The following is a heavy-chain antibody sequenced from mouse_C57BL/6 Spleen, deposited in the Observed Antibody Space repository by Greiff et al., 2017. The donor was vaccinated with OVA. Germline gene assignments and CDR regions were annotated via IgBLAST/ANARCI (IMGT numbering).Heavy chain of an antibody. D-gene: IGHD1-3*01. CDR1: GYTFTSYS. J-gene: IGHJ2*01. Sequence: QVQLQQSGAELVRPGASVKMSCKASGYTFTSYSMHWVKQRPGQGLEWIGYINPSSGYTKYNQKFKDKATLTADKSSSTAYMQLSSLTSEDSAVYYCASTNGPLDYWGQGTTLTVSS. CDR2: INPSSGYT. V-gene: IGHV1-4*01. CDR3: ASTNGPLDY.